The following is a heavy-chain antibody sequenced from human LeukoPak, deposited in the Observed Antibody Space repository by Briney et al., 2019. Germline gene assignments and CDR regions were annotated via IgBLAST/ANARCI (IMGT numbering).Heavy chain of an antibody. CDR2: ISSSSTYI. CDR3: ASPDCGSTRCYGIDY. Sequence: GGSLRLSCAASGFTFSSYSMNWVRQAPGKGLEWVSSISSSSTYIYYADSVKGRFTISRDDAKKSLYLQLNSLRAEDTAVYYCASPDCGSTRCYGIDYWGQGTLVTVSS. CDR1: GFTFSSYS. D-gene: IGHD2-2*01. J-gene: IGHJ4*02. V-gene: IGHV3-21*01.